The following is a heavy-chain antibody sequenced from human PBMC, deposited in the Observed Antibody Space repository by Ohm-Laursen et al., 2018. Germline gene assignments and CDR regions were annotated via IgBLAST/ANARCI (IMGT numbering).Heavy chain of an antibody. V-gene: IGHV3-20*01. D-gene: IGHD1-26*01. J-gene: IGHJ4*02. CDR3: ARDSGVVGATDY. CDR1: GFTFDDYG. CDR2: INWNGGST. Sequence: SLRLSCSASGFTFDDYGMSWVRQAPGKGLEWVSGINWNGGSTGYADSVKGRFTISRDNAKNSLYLQMNSLRAEDTALYHCARDSGVVGATDYWGQGTLVTVSS.